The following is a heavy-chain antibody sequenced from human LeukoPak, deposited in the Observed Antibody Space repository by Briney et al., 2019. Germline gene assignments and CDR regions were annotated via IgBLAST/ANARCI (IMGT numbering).Heavy chain of an antibody. CDR2: IYYSGST. CDR1: GGSISSSSYY. V-gene: IGHV4-39*01. D-gene: IGHD3-10*01. Sequence: PSETLSLTCTVSGGSISSSSYYWGWIRQPPGKGLEWIGSIYYSGSTYYNPSLKSRVTISVDTSKNQFSLKLSSVTAADTAVYYCARLYYYGSGSQIDYWGQGTLVTVSS. J-gene: IGHJ4*02. CDR3: ARLYYYGSGSQIDY.